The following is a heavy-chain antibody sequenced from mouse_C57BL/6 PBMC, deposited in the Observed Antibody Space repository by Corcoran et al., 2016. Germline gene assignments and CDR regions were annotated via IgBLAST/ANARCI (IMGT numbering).Heavy chain of an antibody. Sequence: QIQLVQSGPELKKTGETVKMSCKASGYTFTTAGLRRVQKMPGKSFKWSGWINTHSGEPKYAEDFKGRFAFSLETSASTAYLQISNIKNEDTATYFCARPHDSSWFAYWGQGTLVTVSA. CDR2: INTHSGEP. CDR1: GYTFTTAG. V-gene: IGHV9-4*01. CDR3: ARPHDSSWFAY. D-gene: IGHD2-4*01. J-gene: IGHJ3*01.